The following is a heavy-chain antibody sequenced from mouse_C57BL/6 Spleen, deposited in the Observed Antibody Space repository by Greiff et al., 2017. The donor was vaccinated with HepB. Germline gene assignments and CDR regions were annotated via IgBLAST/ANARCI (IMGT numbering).Heavy chain of an antibody. Sequence: VQLQESGAELVKPGASVKISCKASGYAFSSYWMNWVKQRPGKGLEWIGQIYPGDGDTNYNGKFKGKATLTADKSSSTAYMQLSSLTSEDSAVYFCARRPDGPLYAMDYWGQGTSVTVSS. V-gene: IGHV1-80*01. D-gene: IGHD2-3*01. CDR2: IYPGDGDT. CDR3: ARRPDGPLYAMDY. CDR1: GYAFSSYW. J-gene: IGHJ4*01.